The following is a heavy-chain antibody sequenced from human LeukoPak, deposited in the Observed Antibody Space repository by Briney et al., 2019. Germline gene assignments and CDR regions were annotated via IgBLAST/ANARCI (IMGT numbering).Heavy chain of an antibody. Sequence: GGSLRLSCAASGFTFSNYWMTWVRQAPGKGLEWVANIKQDGSEKYYVDSVKGRFTISRDNAKNSLYLQMNSLRAEDTALYYCAKDIGGYSYGSSAGVFDYWGQGTLVTVSS. J-gene: IGHJ4*02. CDR1: GFTFSNYW. V-gene: IGHV3-7*03. CDR2: IKQDGSEK. D-gene: IGHD5-18*01. CDR3: AKDIGGYSYGSSAGVFDY.